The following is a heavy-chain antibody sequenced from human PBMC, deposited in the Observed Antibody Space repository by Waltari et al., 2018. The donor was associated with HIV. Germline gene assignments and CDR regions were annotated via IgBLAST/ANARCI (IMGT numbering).Heavy chain of an antibody. Sequence: QVQLQESGPGLVKPSETLSLTCTVSGGSISSYYWSWIRQPPGKGLEWIGYIYYSGSTNYNPSLKSRVTISVDTSKNQFSRKLSSVTAADTAVYYCARDYYDSSGSSYGMDVWGQGTTVTVSS. CDR1: GGSISSYY. D-gene: IGHD3-22*01. V-gene: IGHV4-59*01. CDR2: IYYSGST. J-gene: IGHJ6*02. CDR3: ARDYYDSSGSSYGMDV.